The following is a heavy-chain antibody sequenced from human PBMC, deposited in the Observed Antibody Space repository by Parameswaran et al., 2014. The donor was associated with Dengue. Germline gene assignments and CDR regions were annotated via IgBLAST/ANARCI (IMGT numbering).Heavy chain of an antibody. D-gene: IGHD1-1*01. CDR3: ARAGTAGYYYYGMDV. Sequence: SWVRQAPGQGLEWMGGIIPIFGTANYAQKFQGRVTITADESTSTAYMELSSLRSEDTAVYYCARAGTAGYYYYGMDVWGQGTTVTVSS. V-gene: IGHV1-69*01. J-gene: IGHJ6*02. CDR2: IIPIFGTA.